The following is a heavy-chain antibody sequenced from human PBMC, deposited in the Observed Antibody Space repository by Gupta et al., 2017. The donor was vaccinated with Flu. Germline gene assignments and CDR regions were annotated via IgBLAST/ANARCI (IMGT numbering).Heavy chain of an antibody. CDR2: ISSNGVTT. J-gene: IGHJ4*02. V-gene: IGHV3-23*01. CDR3: ARDRWACSGDCYSLDYYFDY. D-gene: IGHD2-21*02. Sequence: EVHLLESGGGLEQPGGSLRLSFAVSGFTFSSHVMNWVRQSPGKGLEWVSTISSNGVTTLYAESVKGRFIISRDNSKNTLYLQMNSLRAEDTAVYYCARDRWACSGDCYSLDYYFDYWGPGTRVTVSS. CDR1: GFTFSSHV.